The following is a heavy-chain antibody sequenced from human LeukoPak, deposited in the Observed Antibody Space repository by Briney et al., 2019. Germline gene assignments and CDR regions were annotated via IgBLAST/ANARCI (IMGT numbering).Heavy chain of an antibody. D-gene: IGHD5-18*01. CDR1: RYTFTDYY. V-gene: IGHV1-2*02. CDR3: ARNTAPGYGLDV. CDR2: IHPNSGAT. Sequence: ASVKVSYKASRYTFTDYYIHWVRQAPGQGFEGMGWIHPNSGATGYAQNFQGRVTMTRDTSISTAYMDLSRLRSDDTAVYYCARNTAPGYGLDVWGQGTPVTVSS. J-gene: IGHJ6*02.